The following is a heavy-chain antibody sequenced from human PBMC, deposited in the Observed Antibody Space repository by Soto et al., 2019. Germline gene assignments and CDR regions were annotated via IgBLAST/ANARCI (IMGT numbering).Heavy chain of an antibody. Sequence: TSETLSLSCAVDGGSFSGYDWSWIRQPPGKGLEWIGEINHSGSTNYNPSLKSRVTISVDTSKNQFSLKLSSVTAADTAVYYCARGRGYLYYYMDVWGKGTTVTVSS. V-gene: IGHV4-34*01. CDR3: ARGRGYLYYYMDV. CDR2: INHSGST. D-gene: IGHD3-16*02. CDR1: GGSFSGYD. J-gene: IGHJ6*03.